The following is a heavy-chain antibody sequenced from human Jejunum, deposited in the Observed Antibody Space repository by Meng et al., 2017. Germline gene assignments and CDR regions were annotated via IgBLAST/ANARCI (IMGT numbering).Heavy chain of an antibody. V-gene: IGHV4-34*01. CDR2: INDSGST. CDR1: GGSISDYY. D-gene: IGHD4-11*01. J-gene: IGHJ4*02. CDR3: ARGNEYSNYGADF. Sequence: QVKLQQWGAGLLKPSETLSLTCAVYGGSISDYYWTWIRQPPGKGLEWIGEINDSGSTNYNPSLKSRVTISVDTSSQFYLRVSSVTAADTAVYYCARGNEYSNYGADFWGQGTLVTVSS.